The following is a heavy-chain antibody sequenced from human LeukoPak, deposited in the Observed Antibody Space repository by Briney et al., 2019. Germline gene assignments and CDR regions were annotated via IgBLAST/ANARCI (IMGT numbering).Heavy chain of an antibody. J-gene: IGHJ3*02. D-gene: IGHD3-22*01. CDR2: IHASGAT. CDR1: GGSVTGYY. CDR3: ARHGDVPVIKNGFDI. Sequence: SETLSLTCTVSGGSVTGYYWSWIRQPPGKGLEWIGYIHASGATLHYPSLRSRVTMSLDTTENHFSLNLMSVTAADTAVYYCARHGDVPVIKNGFDIWGQGTVVTVSS. V-gene: IGHV4-4*09.